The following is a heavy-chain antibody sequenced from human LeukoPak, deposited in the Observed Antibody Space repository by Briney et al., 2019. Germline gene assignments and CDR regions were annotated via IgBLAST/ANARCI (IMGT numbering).Heavy chain of an antibody. CDR3: AELGITMIGGV. Sequence: GGSLRLSCAASGFTFTNNFMSWVRQVPGKGLEWVANIKQDGSETTYADSVKGRFTISRDNAKNSLYLQMNSLRAEDTAVYYCAELGITMIGGVWGKGTTVTISS. J-gene: IGHJ6*04. CDR1: GFTFTNNF. CDR2: IKQDGSET. V-gene: IGHV3-7*01. D-gene: IGHD3-10*02.